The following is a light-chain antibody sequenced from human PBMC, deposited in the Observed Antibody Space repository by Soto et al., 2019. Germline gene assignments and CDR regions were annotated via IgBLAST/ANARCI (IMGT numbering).Light chain of an antibody. CDR2: RAS. J-gene: IGKJ2*01. Sequence: EILLTQSPATLAVSPGEGATLSFRASQSVRDNLAWYQQKPCQAPRLLIYRASTSATGVPARFSGSGSGTEFTLTISSLQSEDVSVYFCQHYNYWPHTSGKGTKLEIK. CDR1: QSVRDN. CDR3: QHYNYWPHT. V-gene: IGKV3-15*01.